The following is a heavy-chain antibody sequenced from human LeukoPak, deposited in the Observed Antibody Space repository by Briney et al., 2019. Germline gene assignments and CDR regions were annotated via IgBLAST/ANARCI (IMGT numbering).Heavy chain of an antibody. CDR1: GFTFGDYA. CDR2: ISSKAYGGTT. Sequence: GRSLRLSCTASGFTFGDYAMSWFRQAPGKGLEWVGFISSKAYGGTTEYAASVKGRFTISRDDSKSIAYLQMNSLKTEDTAVYYCTSTASTVTTMGYYFDYWGQGTLVTVSS. D-gene: IGHD4-17*01. CDR3: TSTASTVTTMGYYFDY. V-gene: IGHV3-49*03. J-gene: IGHJ4*02.